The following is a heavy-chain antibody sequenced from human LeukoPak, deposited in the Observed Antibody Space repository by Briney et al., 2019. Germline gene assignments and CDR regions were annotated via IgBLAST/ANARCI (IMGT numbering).Heavy chain of an antibody. Sequence: ASVKVSCKASGGTFSSYAISWVRQAPGQGLEWMGGIIPIFGTANYAQKFQGRVTITADESTSTAYMELSSLRSEDTAVYYCARGSYQLPLEVYYYGMDVWGKGTTVTVSP. CDR3: ARGSYQLPLEVYYYGMDV. CDR1: GGTFSSYA. V-gene: IGHV1-69*13. J-gene: IGHJ6*04. CDR2: IIPIFGTA. D-gene: IGHD2-2*01.